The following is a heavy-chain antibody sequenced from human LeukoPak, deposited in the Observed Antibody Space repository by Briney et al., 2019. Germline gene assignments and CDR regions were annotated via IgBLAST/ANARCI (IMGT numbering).Heavy chain of an antibody. V-gene: IGHV3-30*18. Sequence: GRSLRLSCVVSGFTFSSNGIHWVRQAPGKGLEWVAVISYEGSTKYYADSVKGRFTISRDNSRNTVYLQMNSLRAEDTAVYYCAKDRMGATAPKAYFDYWGQGTLVTVSS. CDR2: ISYEGSTK. D-gene: IGHD1-26*01. CDR3: AKDRMGATAPKAYFDY. J-gene: IGHJ4*02. CDR1: GFTFSSNG.